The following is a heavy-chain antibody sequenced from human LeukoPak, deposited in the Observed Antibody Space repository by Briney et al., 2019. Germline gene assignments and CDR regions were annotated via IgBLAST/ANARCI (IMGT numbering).Heavy chain of an antibody. J-gene: IGHJ4*02. Sequence: PGGSLRLSCAASGFTFSSYAMHWVRQAPGKGLEYVSAISSNGGSTYYANSVKGRFTISRDNSKNTVYLQLNSLRAEDTAVYYCAKDFEGSRSYHCPFDYWGQGTLVIVSS. V-gene: IGHV3-64*01. CDR2: ISSNGGST. D-gene: IGHD3-10*01. CDR3: AKDFEGSRSYHCPFDY. CDR1: GFTFSSYA.